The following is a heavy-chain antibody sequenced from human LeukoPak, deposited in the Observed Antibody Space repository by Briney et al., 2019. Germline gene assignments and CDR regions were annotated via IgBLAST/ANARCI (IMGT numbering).Heavy chain of an antibody. J-gene: IGHJ4*02. D-gene: IGHD6-19*01. CDR1: GFTVSSNY. Sequence: GGSLRLSCAASGFTVSSNYMSWVRQAPGKGLEWVSVIYSGGSTYYADSVKGRFTISRDNSKNTLYLQMNSLRAEDTAVYYCARLLSGIAVAGYFDYWGQGTLVTVSS. V-gene: IGHV3-66*04. CDR3: ARLLSGIAVAGYFDY. CDR2: IYSGGST.